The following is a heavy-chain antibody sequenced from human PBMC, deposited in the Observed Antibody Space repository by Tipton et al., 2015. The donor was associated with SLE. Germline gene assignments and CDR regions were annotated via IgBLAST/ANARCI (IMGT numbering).Heavy chain of an antibody. CDR2: IYHSGST. J-gene: IGHJ3*02. V-gene: IGHV4-4*02. CDR1: GGSISSSNW. Sequence: SLRLSCAASGGSISSSNWWSWVRQPPGKGLEWIGEIYHSGSTNYNPSLKSRVTISVDKSKNQFSLKLSSVTAADTAVYYCAREVGATHHDAFDIWGQGTMVTVSS. CDR3: AREVGATHHDAFDI. D-gene: IGHD1-26*01.